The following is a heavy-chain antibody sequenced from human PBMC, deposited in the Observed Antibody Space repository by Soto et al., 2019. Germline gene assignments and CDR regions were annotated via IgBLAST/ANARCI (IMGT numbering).Heavy chain of an antibody. J-gene: IGHJ3*02. D-gene: IGHD3-22*01. CDR3: ARHVYYYNSGDYELDAFDI. CDR2: IYPGDSDT. Sequence: PGESLKISCKGSGYSFTSYWIAWVRQMPGEGLEWMGIIYPGDSDTRYSPSFQGQVTISADKSINSAYLQWSSLKASDTAMYYCARHVYYYNSGDYELDAFDIWGQGTMVTVSS. V-gene: IGHV5-51*01. CDR1: GYSFTSYW.